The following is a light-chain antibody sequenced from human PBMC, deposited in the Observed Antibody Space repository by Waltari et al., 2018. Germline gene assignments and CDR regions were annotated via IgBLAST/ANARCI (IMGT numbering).Light chain of an antibody. J-gene: IGLJ3*02. Sequence: QSVLTQPPSVSGAPGQRVTISCTGSSSNIGAGHDVHCYQQFPGTAPKLLIYGNNDRPSGVPDRFSGSKSDTSASLAISGLQADDEAEYHCQSYDNGLRGRVFGGGTKVTVL. CDR3: QSYDNGLRGRV. CDR2: GNN. V-gene: IGLV1-40*01. CDR1: SSNIGAGHD.